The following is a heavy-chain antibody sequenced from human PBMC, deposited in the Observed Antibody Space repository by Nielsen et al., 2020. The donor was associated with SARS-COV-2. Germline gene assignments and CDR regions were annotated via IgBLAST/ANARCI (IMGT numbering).Heavy chain of an antibody. Sequence: WIRQPPGKGLEWIGEIYHSGSTNYNPSLKSRVTISVDTSKNQFSLKLSSVTAADTAVYYCASGRCSTTDCYPFGDHWFDPWGQGTLVTVSS. D-gene: IGHD2-2*01. CDR3: ASGRCSTTDCYPFGDHWFDP. J-gene: IGHJ5*02. V-gene: IGHV4-4*02. CDR2: IYHSGST.